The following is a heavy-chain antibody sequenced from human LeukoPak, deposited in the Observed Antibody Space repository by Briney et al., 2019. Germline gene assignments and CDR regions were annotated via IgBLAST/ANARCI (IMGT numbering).Heavy chain of an antibody. CDR2: IYYSGST. CDR3: ARSEAENLYAFDI. V-gene: IGHV4-31*03. Sequence: SETLSLTCTVSGGSISSGGYYWSWIRQHPGKGLEWIGYIYYSGSTYYNPSLKSRVTISVDTSKNQFSLKLSSVTAADTAVYYCARSEAENLYAFDIWGQGTMVTVSS. CDR1: GGSISSGGYY. J-gene: IGHJ3*02.